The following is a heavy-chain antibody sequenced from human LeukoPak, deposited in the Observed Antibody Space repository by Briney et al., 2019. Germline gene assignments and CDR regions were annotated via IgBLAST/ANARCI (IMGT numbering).Heavy chain of an antibody. V-gene: IGHV1-2*02. CDR2: INPNSGGA. D-gene: IGHD3-10*01. J-gene: IGHJ6*03. CDR3: ARGRRITMVRGVTKGKGYYMDV. CDR1: GYTFTGYY. Sequence: ASVKVSCKASGYTFTGYYMHWARQAPGQGLEWMGWINPNSGGANYAQKFQGRVTMTRDTSISTAYMELSRLRSDDTAVYYCARGRRITMVRGVTKGKGYYMDVWGKGTTVTISS.